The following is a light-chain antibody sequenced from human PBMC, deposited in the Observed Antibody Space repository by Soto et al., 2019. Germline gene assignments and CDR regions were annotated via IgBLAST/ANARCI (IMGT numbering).Light chain of an antibody. CDR1: QSISTF. V-gene: IGKV1-5*01. CDR2: DVS. J-gene: IGKJ1*01. CDR3: QQYNSYTWT. Sequence: DIQMTQSPSTLSASAGDTVTMTCRASQSISTFLAWYQQKPGKAPKLLIYDVSSLESGVPSRFSGSGSGTEFTLTISSLQPDDSATYFCQQYNSYTWTFGQGTKVDIK.